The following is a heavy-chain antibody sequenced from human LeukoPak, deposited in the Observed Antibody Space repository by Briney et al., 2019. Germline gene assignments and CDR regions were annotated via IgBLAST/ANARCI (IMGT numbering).Heavy chain of an antibody. CDR1: GFTFTSYE. V-gene: IGHV3-48*03. J-gene: IGHJ4*02. D-gene: IGHD1-14*01. CDR2: ISSSGDTT. CDR3: ARPDH. Sequence: PGGSLRLSCAASGFTFTSYEMSWARQAPGKGLEWISYISSSGDTTYYADSVKGRFTIFRDNSKNSVYLQMSSLRAEDTATYYCARPDHWGRGTLVTVSS.